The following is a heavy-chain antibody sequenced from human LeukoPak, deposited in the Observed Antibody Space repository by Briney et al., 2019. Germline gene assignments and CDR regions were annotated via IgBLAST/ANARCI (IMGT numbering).Heavy chain of an antibody. CDR1: GFTFSHYW. Sequence: GGSLRLSCAASGFTFSHYWMHWVRQVPGKGLVWVSHINNDGSSTTYADSVKGRFTISRDNAKNSLYLQMNSLRAEDTAVYYCGRYLRSTSGSIWGQGTLVTVSS. CDR2: INNDGSST. CDR3: GRYLRSTSGSI. D-gene: IGHD1-1*01. V-gene: IGHV3-74*01. J-gene: IGHJ4*02.